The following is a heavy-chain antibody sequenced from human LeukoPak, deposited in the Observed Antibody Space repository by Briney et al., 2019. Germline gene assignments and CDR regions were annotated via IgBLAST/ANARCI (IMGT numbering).Heavy chain of an antibody. CDR2: IIPIFGTA. V-gene: IGHV1-69*05. J-gene: IGHJ5*02. D-gene: IGHD1-7*01. CDR1: GGTFSSYA. CDR3: ARDNYAGANRFDP. Sequence: AASVKVSCKASGGTFSSYAISWVRQAPGQGLEWMGGIIPIFGTANYAQKFQGRVTITTDESTSTAYMELSSLRSEDTAVYYCARDNYAGANRFDPWGQGTLVTVSS.